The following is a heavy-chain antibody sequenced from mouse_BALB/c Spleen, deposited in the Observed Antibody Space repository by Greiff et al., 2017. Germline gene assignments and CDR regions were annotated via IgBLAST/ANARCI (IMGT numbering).Heavy chain of an antibody. D-gene: IGHD2-10*02. Sequence: ESGPGLVKPSQSLSLTCSVTGYSITSGYYWNWIRQFPGNKLEWMGYISYDGSNNYNPSLENRISITRDTSKNQFFLKLNSVTTEDTATYYCARGGYGNYVWFAYWGQGTLVTVSA. CDR2: ISYDGSN. V-gene: IGHV3-6*02. J-gene: IGHJ3*01. CDR3: ARGGYGNYVWFAY. CDR1: GYSITSGYY.